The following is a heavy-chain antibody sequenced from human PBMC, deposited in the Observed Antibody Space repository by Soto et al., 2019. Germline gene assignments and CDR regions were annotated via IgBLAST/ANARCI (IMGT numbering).Heavy chain of an antibody. CDR2: ISSSSSYI. Sequence: GGSLRLSCAASGFTFSSYSMNWVRQAPGKGLEWVSSISSSSSYIYYADSVKGRFTISRDNAKNSLYLQMNSLRAEDTAVYYCARSPPRSGYRPLDYWGQGTLVTVSS. J-gene: IGHJ4*02. V-gene: IGHV3-21*01. D-gene: IGHD5-12*01. CDR3: ARSPPRSGYRPLDY. CDR1: GFTFSSYS.